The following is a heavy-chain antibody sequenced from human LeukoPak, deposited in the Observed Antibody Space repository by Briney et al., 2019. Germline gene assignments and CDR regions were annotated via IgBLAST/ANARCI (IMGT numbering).Heavy chain of an antibody. Sequence: GASVTVSCKASGYIFTGHYMNWVRQARGQGLEWMGRINPKTGGTNFAQNFQGRVTMTRDTSISTGYMELTRLRPDDTAVYYCARVGDGLNDAFDIWGQGTMVTVSS. V-gene: IGHV1-2*06. CDR1: GYIFTGHY. D-gene: IGHD5-24*01. CDR2: INPKTGGT. CDR3: ARVGDGLNDAFDI. J-gene: IGHJ3*02.